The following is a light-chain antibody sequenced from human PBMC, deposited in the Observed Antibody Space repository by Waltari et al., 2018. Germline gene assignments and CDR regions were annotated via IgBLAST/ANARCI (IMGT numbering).Light chain of an antibody. CDR1: QRVSSN. CDR2: CAS. J-gene: IGKJ2*01. CDR3: QQYNSWPPYT. V-gene: IGKV3-15*01. Sequence: EIVMPQSPATLSVSPGDRATLPCRARQRVSSNLAWSQQKPGQAPRLLIYCASSRATGIPGRFSGSGSWTDFTLTISSLQSEDFAVYYCQQYNSWPPYTFGQGTKLQIK.